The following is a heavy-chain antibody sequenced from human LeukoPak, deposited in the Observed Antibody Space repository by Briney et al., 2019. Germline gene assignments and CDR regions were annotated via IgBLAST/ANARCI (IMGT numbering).Heavy chain of an antibody. CDR3: ARDVPHNWFDT. Sequence: LVXXSRINSDGGGAIYADSVKGRFTVSRDNAKNTLYLQMNSLRAEDTAVYYCARDVPHNWFDTWGQGTLVTVSS. J-gene: IGHJ5*02. V-gene: IGHV3-74*01. CDR2: INSDGGGA.